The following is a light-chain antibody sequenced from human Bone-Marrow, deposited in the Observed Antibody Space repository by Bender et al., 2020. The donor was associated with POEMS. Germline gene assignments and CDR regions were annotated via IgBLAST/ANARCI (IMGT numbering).Light chain of an antibody. Sequence: QSVLTQLPSASGTPGQRVTLSCSGSSSNIGSKTVNWFQHLPGRAPQLLIFSNNQRPSGVPDRFSGSKSGTSASLAISGLQSEDEADFYCATWDDSLVGPVFGGGTKLTVL. CDR3: ATWDDSLVGPV. V-gene: IGLV1-44*01. CDR2: SNN. CDR1: SSNIGSKT. J-gene: IGLJ3*02.